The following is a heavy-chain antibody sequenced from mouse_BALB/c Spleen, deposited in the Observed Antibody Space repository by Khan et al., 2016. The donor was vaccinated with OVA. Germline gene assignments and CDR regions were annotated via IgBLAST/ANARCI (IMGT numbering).Heavy chain of an antibody. D-gene: IGHD2-4*01. Sequence: VQLQESGPGLVQPSQSLSITCTVSGFSLTSSGVHWVRQSPGKGLEWLGVIWSGGSTDYNEAFISRLSISKDNSKSQVFFKMNSLQCNDTAIYYCARDYDYDEDLAYWGQETLVTVSA. V-gene: IGHV2-2*03. CDR2: IWSGGST. CDR1: GFSLTSSG. CDR3: ARDYDYDEDLAY. J-gene: IGHJ3*01.